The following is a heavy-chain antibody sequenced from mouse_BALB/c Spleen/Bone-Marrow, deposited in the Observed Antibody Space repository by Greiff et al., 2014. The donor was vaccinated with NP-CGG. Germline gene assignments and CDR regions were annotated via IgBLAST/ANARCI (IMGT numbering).Heavy chain of an antibody. V-gene: IGHV1-9*01. J-gene: IGHJ2*01. Sequence: QVQLQQPGAELMKPGASVKISCKATGYTFSRYWIEWFKQRPGHGLEWIGEILPGNGDTNYNENFKGKATFTADTSSNTAYMQLSSLTSEDSAVYYCVRFHYYFDYWGQGTTLTVSS. CDR2: ILPGNGDT. CDR1: GYTFSRYW. CDR3: VRFHYYFDY.